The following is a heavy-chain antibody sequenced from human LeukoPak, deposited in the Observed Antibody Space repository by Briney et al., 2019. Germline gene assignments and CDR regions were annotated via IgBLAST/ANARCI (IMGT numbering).Heavy chain of an antibody. Sequence: GGSLRLSCAASGFTVSSNYMSWVRQAPGKGLEWVSVIYSGGSTYYADSVKGRFTISRDNAKNSLCLQMNSLRAEDTAVYYCARGDCSGGSCYYSYYYYMDVWGKGTTVTVSS. CDR3: ARGDCSGGSCYYSYYYYMDV. V-gene: IGHV3-53*01. CDR2: IYSGGST. D-gene: IGHD2-15*01. J-gene: IGHJ6*03. CDR1: GFTVSSNY.